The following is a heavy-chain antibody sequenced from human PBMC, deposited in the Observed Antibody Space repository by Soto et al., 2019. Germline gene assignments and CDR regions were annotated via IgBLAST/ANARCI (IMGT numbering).Heavy chain of an antibody. Sequence: QVQLQESGPGLVKPSQTLSLTCTVSGGSISSGDYYWSWIRQPPGKGLEGIGYIYYSGSTYYNPSLKSRVTISVDPSKNLCSLKLGSVTAADTAVYYCAREIYCSGGSCLVSHESDYFIYWGKGTLVTVS. CDR2: IYYSGST. V-gene: IGHV4-30-4*01. CDR1: GGSISSGDYY. D-gene: IGHD2-15*01. CDR3: AREIYCSGGSCLVSHESDYFIY. J-gene: IGHJ4*02.